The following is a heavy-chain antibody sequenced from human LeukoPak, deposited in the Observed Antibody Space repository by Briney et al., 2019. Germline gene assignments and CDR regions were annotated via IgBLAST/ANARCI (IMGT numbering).Heavy chain of an antibody. CDR3: AKDRGYGVSYWYFDL. CDR1: GFTFSSYA. Sequence: PGGSLRLSCAASGFTFSSYAMSWVRQAPGKGLEWVSAISGSGGSTYYADSVKGRFTISRDNSKNTLYLQMNSLRAEDTAVYCCAKDRGYGVSYWYFDLWGRGTLVTVSS. V-gene: IGHV3-23*01. J-gene: IGHJ2*01. CDR2: ISGSGGST. D-gene: IGHD5-12*01.